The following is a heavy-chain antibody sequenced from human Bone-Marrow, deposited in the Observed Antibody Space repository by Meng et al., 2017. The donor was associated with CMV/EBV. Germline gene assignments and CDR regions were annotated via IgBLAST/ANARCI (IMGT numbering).Heavy chain of an antibody. CDR2: INHSGST. V-gene: IGHV4-34*01. D-gene: IGHD6-13*01. CDR3: ARKSTYSSSWYVSK. CDR1: GGSFSGYY. J-gene: IGHJ4*02. Sequence: GQLQPGGAGLLKPSETLSLTCSVDGGSFSGYYWSWIRQPPGKGLEWIGEINHSGSTNYNPSLKSRVTISVDTSKNQFSLKLSSVTAADTAVYYCARKSTYSSSWYVSKWGQGTLVTVSS.